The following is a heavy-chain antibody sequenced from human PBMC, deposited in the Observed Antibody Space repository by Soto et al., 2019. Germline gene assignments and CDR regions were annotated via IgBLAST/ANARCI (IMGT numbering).Heavy chain of an antibody. Sequence: PSETLSRTCFVSGDSRRTSSYYWSWIRQPPGKGLEWIGYVYYTGSTNYNPSLKSRVTMSVDTSKNQFSLKLSSVTAADTAVYYCARRTETPNRFDPWGQGTLVTVSS. V-gene: IGHV4-61*01. CDR2: VYYTGST. CDR1: GDSRRTSSYY. CDR3: ARRTETPNRFDP. J-gene: IGHJ5*02. D-gene: IGHD1-7*01.